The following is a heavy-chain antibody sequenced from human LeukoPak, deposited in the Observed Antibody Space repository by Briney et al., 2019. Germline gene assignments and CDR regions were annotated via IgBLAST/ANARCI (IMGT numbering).Heavy chain of an antibody. CDR3: ASRSAALAAARCFDV. CDR2: IDHSGSS. D-gene: IGHD6-6*01. CDR1: GDSFSAYF. Sequence: SETLSLTCAVHGDSFSAYFWSWIRHVPGKGLEWIGEIDHSGSSNYNPPLKSRATISVDTSKNHFSLSLSSVTAAHTAVYYCASRSAALAAARCFDVWGQGTVVTVSS. V-gene: IGHV4-34*01. J-gene: IGHJ4*03.